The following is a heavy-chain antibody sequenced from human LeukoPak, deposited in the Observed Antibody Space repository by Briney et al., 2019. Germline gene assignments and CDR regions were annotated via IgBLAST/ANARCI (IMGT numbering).Heavy chain of an antibody. D-gene: IGHD6-19*01. CDR1: GGSISGSSYY. CDR2: IYYSGST. V-gene: IGHV4-39*01. Sequence: PSETLSLTCTVSGGSISGSSYYWGWLRQPPGKGLEWIGSIYYSGSTYYNPSLKSRVTISVDTSKNQFSLKLSSVTAADTAVYYCARRQYNTGDFDYWGQGTLVTVSS. J-gene: IGHJ4*02. CDR3: ARRQYNTGDFDY.